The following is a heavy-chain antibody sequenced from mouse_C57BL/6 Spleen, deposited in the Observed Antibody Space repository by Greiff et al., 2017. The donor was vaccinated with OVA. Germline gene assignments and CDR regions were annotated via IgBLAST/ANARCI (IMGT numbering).Heavy chain of an antibody. J-gene: IGHJ1*03. CDR1: GYTFTSYG. V-gene: IGHV1-81*01. CDR2: IYPRSGNT. Sequence: QVQLQQSGAELARPGASVKLSCKASGYTFTSYGISWVKQRTGQGLEWIGEIYPRSGNTSYNEKFKGKATLTADKSSSTAYMELRSLTSEDSAVYFCARETTVVAFHWYFDVWGTGTTVTVSS. CDR3: ARETTVVAFHWYFDV. D-gene: IGHD1-1*01.